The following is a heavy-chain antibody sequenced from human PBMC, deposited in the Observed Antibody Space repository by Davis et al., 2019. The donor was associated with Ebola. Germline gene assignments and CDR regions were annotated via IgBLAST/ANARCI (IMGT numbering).Heavy chain of an antibody. V-gene: IGHV1-18*04. J-gene: IGHJ6*02. CDR3: ARDSRWLVPGTYYYYGMDV. D-gene: IGHD6-19*01. CDR1: GYTFTSYY. Sequence: ASVKVSCKASGYTFTSYYMHWVRQAPGQGLEWMGWINPHNGNTNYAQNVQGRVTMTTDTSTSTAYMEVGSLRSDDTAVYYCARDSRWLVPGTYYYYGMDVWGQGTTVTVSS. CDR2: INPHNGNT.